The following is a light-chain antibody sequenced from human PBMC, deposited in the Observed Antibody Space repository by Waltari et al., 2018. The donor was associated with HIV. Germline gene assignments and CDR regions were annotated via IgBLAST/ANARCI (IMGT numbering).Light chain of an antibody. J-gene: IGKJ3*01. CDR1: QSVSSNY. CDR2: GAS. V-gene: IGKV3-20*01. Sequence: EIVLTQSPGTLSLSPGERATLSCRASQSVSSNYLAWYQQKPGQAPRLRIYGASSRATGIPDRFSGSGSGTDFTLTISRLEPEDFAVYYCQQYGNSPTAFGPGTKVDIK. CDR3: QQYGNSPTA.